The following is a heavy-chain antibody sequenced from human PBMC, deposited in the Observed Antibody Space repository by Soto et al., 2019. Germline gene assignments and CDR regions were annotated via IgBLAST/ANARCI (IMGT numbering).Heavy chain of an antibody. V-gene: IGHV3-30*18. D-gene: IGHD6-13*01. Sequence: GGSMRLSCTASGFTFRSYGMHWVRQAPGKGLEWVAVISYDGSNKYYADSVKGRFTISRDNSKNTLYLQMNSLRAEDTAVYYCAKLIAAAGTFDYWGQGTLVTVSS. CDR3: AKLIAAAGTFDY. CDR1: GFTFRSYG. J-gene: IGHJ4*02. CDR2: ISYDGSNK.